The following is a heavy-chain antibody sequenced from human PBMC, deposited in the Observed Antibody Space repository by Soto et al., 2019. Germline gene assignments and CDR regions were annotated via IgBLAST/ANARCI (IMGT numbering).Heavy chain of an antibody. CDR1: GFTFDDYT. J-gene: IGHJ6*02. V-gene: IGHV3-43*01. D-gene: IGHD1-26*01. Sequence: EVQLVESGGVVVQPGGSLRLSCAASGFTFDDYTMHWVSQAPVKGLEWVSLLSWDGGSTYYADSVKGRFTSSRDNSKNSLYLHMNSLRSEDTAWYYCAKGTSSIGSYFYGLDVWGQGTTVTVFS. CDR2: LSWDGGST. CDR3: AKGTSSIGSYFYGLDV.